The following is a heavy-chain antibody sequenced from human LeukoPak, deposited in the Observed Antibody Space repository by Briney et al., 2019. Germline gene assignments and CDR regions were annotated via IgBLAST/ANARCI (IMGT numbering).Heavy chain of an antibody. Sequence: GGSLRLSCAASGFTFRSYSMNWVRQAPGKGLEWVSSISSSSSYIYYADSVKGRFTISRDNAKNSLYLQMNSLRAEDTAVYYCARGIVVVPAAQVGYWGQGTLVTVSS. CDR2: ISSSSSYI. CDR1: GFTFRSYS. D-gene: IGHD2-2*01. CDR3: ARGIVVVPAAQVGY. J-gene: IGHJ4*02. V-gene: IGHV3-21*01.